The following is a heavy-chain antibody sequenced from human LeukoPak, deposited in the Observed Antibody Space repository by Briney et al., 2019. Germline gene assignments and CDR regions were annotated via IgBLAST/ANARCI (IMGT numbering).Heavy chain of an antibody. CDR3: ARDLLAVDTAMVTWGLNY. V-gene: IGHV1-2*02. J-gene: IGHJ4*02. Sequence: EASVKVSCKASGYTFTGYYMHWVRQAPGQGLEWMGWINPNSGGTNYAQKFQGRVTMTRDTSISTAYMKLSRLRSDDTAVYYCARDLLAVDTAMVTWGLNYWGQGTLVTVSS. D-gene: IGHD5-18*01. CDR1: GYTFTGYY. CDR2: INPNSGGT.